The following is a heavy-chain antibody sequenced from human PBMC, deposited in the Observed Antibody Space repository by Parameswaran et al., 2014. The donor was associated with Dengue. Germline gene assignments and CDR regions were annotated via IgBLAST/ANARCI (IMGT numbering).Heavy chain of an antibody. Sequence: WVRQAPGQGLEWMGGIMPVFDTENYSPKFQGRLTITADESTSTVYMELSGLRSEDTAVYFCDVTSTVLTLLDSWGQGTLVTVSS. CDR3: DVTSTVLTLLDS. J-gene: IGHJ4*02. CDR2: IMPVFDTE. V-gene: IGHV1-69*01. D-gene: IGHD4-23*01.